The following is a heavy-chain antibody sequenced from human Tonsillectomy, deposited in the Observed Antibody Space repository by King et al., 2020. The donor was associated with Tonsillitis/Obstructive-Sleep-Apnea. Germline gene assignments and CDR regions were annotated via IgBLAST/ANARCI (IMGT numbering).Heavy chain of an antibody. J-gene: IGHJ4*02. CDR3: ARAYCSGGSCYSRHFDY. D-gene: IGHD2-15*01. CDR2: INSDGSST. CDR1: GFTFSSYW. Sequence: VQLVESGGGLVQPGGSLRLSCAASGFTFSSYWMHWVRHAPGKGLVWVSRINSDGSSTSYADSVKGRFTISRDNAKNTLYLQMNSLRAEDTAVYYCARAYCSGGSCYSRHFDYWGQGTLVTVSS. V-gene: IGHV3-74*01.